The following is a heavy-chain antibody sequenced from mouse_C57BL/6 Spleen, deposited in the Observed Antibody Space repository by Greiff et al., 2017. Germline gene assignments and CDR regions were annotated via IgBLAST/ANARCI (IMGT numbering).Heavy chain of an antibody. CDR3: ARDWGLRRGKSFDY. CDR1: GYTFTSYW. D-gene: IGHD2-4*01. V-gene: IGHV1-52*01. Sequence: QVQLQQPGAELVRPGSSVKLSCKASGYTFTSYWMHWVKQRPIQGLEWIGNIDPSDSETHYNQMFKDKATLTVDTSSSTAYMQLSSLTSEDSAVYYCARDWGLRRGKSFDYWGQGTTLTGSS. CDR2: IDPSDSET. J-gene: IGHJ2*01.